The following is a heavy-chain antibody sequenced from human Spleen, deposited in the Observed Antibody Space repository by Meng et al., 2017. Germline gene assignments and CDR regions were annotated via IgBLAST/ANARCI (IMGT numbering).Heavy chain of an antibody. CDR3: ARCDEDYSGNYPDVFDI. J-gene: IGHJ3*02. Sequence: GGSLTLSCAASGFTLSSYGMSWVRQAPGKGLEWVANIKQDGRQKYYVDFVKGRFTISRDNAKNSLYLQMNSLRAEDTAVYYCARCDEDYSGNYPDVFDIWGQGTMVTVSS. D-gene: IGHD1-26*01. CDR1: GFTLSSYG. V-gene: IGHV3-7*01. CDR2: IKQDGRQK.